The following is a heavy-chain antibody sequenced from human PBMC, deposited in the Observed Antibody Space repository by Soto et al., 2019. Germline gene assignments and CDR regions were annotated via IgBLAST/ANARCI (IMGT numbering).Heavy chain of an antibody. J-gene: IGHJ3*02. D-gene: IGHD5-12*01. CDR1: RYTFTSYG. CDR2: INPGNGKV. V-gene: IGHV1-3*01. Sequence: QVQLVQSGTEVKRPGASVQVSCRASRYTFTSYGLHWVRQAPGQRLEWMGWINPGNGKVKYSQKFQGRFIIIRDTSASTASMELISLTYEDTAVYFCAREAGRFSSYDDAFDIWGQGTMVTVSS. CDR3: AREAGRFSSYDDAFDI.